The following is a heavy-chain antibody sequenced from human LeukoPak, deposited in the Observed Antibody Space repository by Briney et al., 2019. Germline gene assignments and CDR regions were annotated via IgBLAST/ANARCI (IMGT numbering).Heavy chain of an antibody. D-gene: IGHD1-1*01. J-gene: IGHJ3*02. CDR3: ATVSSLYNWNDEAFDI. V-gene: IGHV1-24*01. Sequence: GASVKVSCKVSGYTLTELSMHWVRQAPGKGLEWMGGFDPEDGETIYAQKFQGRVTMTEDTSTDTAYMELSSLRSEDTAVYYCATVSSLYNWNDEAFDIWGQGTMVTVSS. CDR1: GYTLTELS. CDR2: FDPEDGET.